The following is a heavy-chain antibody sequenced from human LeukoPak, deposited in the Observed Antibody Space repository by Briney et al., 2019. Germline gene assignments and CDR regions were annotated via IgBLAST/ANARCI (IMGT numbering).Heavy chain of an antibody. D-gene: IGHD1-26*01. CDR2: IYYSGST. V-gene: IGHV4-31*03. Sequence: SETLSLTCTVSGGSISSGGYYWSWIRQHPGKGLEWIGYIYYSGSTYYNPSLKSRVTISVDTSKNQFSLKLSSVTAADTAVYYCAREWEETNWFDPWGQGTLVTVSS. J-gene: IGHJ5*02. CDR1: GGSISSGGYY. CDR3: AREWEETNWFDP.